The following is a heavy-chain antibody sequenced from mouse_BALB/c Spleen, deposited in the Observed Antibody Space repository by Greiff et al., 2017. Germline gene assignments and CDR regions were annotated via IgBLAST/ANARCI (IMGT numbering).Heavy chain of an antibody. J-gene: IGHJ4*01. CDR2: IDPYNGGT. CDR3: ARYGKAYAMDY. CDR1: GYAFTSYN. V-gene: IGHV1S135*01. D-gene: IGHD2-1*01. Sequence: EVQLQQSGPELVKPGASVKVSCKASGYAFTSYNMYWVKQSHGKRLEWIGYIDPYNGGTSYNQKFKGKATVTVDKSSSTAYMHLNSLTSEDSAVYYCARYGKAYAMDYWGQGTSVTVSS.